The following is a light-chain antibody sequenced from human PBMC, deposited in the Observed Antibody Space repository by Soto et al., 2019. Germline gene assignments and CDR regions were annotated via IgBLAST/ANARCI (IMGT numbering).Light chain of an antibody. Sequence: EIVMTQSPATLSVSPGERATLSCRASQSVSSNLAWYQQKPGQAPRLLIYGASTRATGIPARFSGSGSGTEFTLTISRLEPEDYAVYYCQQYDISPPITFGQGTRLEIK. CDR2: GAS. V-gene: IGKV3-15*01. CDR3: QQYDISPPIT. J-gene: IGKJ5*01. CDR1: QSVSSN.